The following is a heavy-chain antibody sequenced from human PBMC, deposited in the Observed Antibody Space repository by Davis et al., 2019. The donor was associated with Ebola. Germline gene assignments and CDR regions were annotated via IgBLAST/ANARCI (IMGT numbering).Heavy chain of an antibody. CDR3: ARDPPYDQGYDY. V-gene: IGHV6-1*01. CDR2: TYYRSKWFV. D-gene: IGHD3-22*01. J-gene: IGHJ4*02. CDR1: GDSVSSNTAA. Sequence: SQTLSLTCAIPGDSVSSNTAAWNWIRQSPSRGLEWPGRTYYRSKWFVDYAVSVKSRMTINSDTSKNQFSLQLSSVTPEDTAVYYCARDPPYDQGYDYWGQGILVTVSS.